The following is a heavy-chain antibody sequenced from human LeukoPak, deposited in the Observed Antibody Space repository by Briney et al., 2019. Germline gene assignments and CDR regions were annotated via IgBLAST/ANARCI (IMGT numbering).Heavy chain of an antibody. CDR1: GFTFSSYE. Sequence: GGSLRLSCAASGFTFSSYEMNWVRQAPGKGLEWVSYISSSGSTIYYADSVKGRFTISRDNAKNSLYLQMNSLRAEDTAVYYCARVSEARYCSGGSCYSGFLGAFDIWGQGTMVTVSS. CDR3: ARVSEARYCSGGSCYSGFLGAFDI. D-gene: IGHD2-15*01. J-gene: IGHJ3*02. V-gene: IGHV3-48*03. CDR2: ISSSGSTI.